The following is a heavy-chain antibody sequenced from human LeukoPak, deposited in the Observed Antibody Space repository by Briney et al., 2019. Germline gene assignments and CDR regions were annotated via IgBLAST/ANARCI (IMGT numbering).Heavy chain of an antibody. Sequence: SETLSLTCTDPGGSISTYYWSWIRQPPGKGLEWIGYIHETGNTNYNAALQSRVTISVDTSENRFSLNLRSVTAADTAVYYCASGGDYRGPFDYWGQGTLVTLSS. CDR1: GGSISTYY. CDR2: IHETGNT. J-gene: IGHJ4*02. D-gene: IGHD4-17*01. V-gene: IGHV4-59*01. CDR3: ASGGDYRGPFDY.